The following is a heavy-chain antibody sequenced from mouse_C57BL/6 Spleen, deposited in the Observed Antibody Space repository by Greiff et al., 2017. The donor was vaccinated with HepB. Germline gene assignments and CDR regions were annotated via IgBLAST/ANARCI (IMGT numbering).Heavy chain of an antibody. CDR1: GYTFTSYG. CDR2: IYPRSGNT. Sequence: VKLMESGAELARPGASVKLSCKASGYTFTSYGISWVKQRTGQGLEWIGEIYPRSGNTYYNEKFKGKAPLTADKSSSTAYMELRSLTSEDSAVYFCARSDYYGSSYVGWYFDVWGTGTTVTVSS. CDR3: ARSDYYGSSYVGWYFDV. J-gene: IGHJ1*03. D-gene: IGHD1-1*01. V-gene: IGHV1-81*01.